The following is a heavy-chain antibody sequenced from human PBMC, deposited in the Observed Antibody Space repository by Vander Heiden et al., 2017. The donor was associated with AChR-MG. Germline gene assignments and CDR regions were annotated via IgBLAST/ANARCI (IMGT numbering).Heavy chain of an antibody. V-gene: IGHV1-8*01. J-gene: IGHJ6*02. D-gene: IGHD6-13*01. CDR1: GYTFTSYD. CDR2: MNPNSGNT. CDR3: AGKSGYSSSWYGARDYGMDV. Sequence: QVQLVQSGAEVKKPGAPVKVSCKASGYTFTSYDINWVRQATGQGLEWMGWMNPNSGNTGYAQKFQGRVTMTRNTSISTAYMELSSLRSEDTAVYYCAGKSGYSSSWYGARDYGMDVWGQGTTVTVSS.